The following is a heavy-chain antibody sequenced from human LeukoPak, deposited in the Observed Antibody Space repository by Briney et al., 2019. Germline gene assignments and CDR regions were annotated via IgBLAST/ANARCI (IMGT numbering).Heavy chain of an antibody. CDR3: ARPMGEQLADY. CDR1: GFAVSSNY. CDR2: IYSGGST. Sequence: PGGSLRLSCAASGFAVSSNYMSWVRQAPGKGLEWVSVIYSGGSTYYADSVKGRFTISRDNSKNTLYLQMNSLRAEDTAVYYCARPMGEQLADYWGQGTLVTVSS. V-gene: IGHV3-66*04. J-gene: IGHJ4*02. D-gene: IGHD6-6*01.